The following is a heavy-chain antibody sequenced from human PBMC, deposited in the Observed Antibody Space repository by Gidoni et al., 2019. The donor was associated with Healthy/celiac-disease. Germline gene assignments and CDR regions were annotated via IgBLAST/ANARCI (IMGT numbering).Heavy chain of an antibody. CDR1: GFTFSRYA. CDR2: ISYDGSNK. Sequence: QVQLVESGGGVVKPGRSLRLSGAASGFTFSRYAMHWVRQAPGKGLGWVAVISYDGSNKSYADSVKGRFTISSDNSKNTLYLQMNSLRAEDTAVYYCARDEGLYWGQGTLVTVSS. D-gene: IGHD4-17*01. CDR3: ARDEGLY. J-gene: IGHJ4*02. V-gene: IGHV3-30-3*01.